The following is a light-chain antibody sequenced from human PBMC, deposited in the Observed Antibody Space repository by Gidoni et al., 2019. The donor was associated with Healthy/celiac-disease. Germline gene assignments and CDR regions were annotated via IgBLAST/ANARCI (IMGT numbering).Light chain of an antibody. Sequence: DIQMTQSPSSLSASVGDRVTITCRASQSISSYLNWYQQKPGKAPKLLIYAASSLQSGVPSWFSGSGSGTDFTLTISSLQPEDFATYYCQQSYSTPQGFGQGTKEEIK. J-gene: IGKJ1*01. CDR3: QQSYSTPQG. V-gene: IGKV1-39*01. CDR1: QSISSY. CDR2: AAS.